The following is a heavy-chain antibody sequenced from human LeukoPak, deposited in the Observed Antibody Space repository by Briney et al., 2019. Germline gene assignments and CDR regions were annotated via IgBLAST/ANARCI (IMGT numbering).Heavy chain of an antibody. CDR3: ARSRGGWYV. J-gene: IGHJ4*02. Sequence: SETLSLTCAVYGGSFSGYYWSWIRQPPGQGLEWIGEINHSGSTNYNPSLKSRVTISVDTSKNQFSLKLSSVTAADTAVYYCARSRGGWYVRGQGTLVTVSS. CDR1: GGSFSGYY. CDR2: INHSGST. D-gene: IGHD6-19*01. V-gene: IGHV4-34*01.